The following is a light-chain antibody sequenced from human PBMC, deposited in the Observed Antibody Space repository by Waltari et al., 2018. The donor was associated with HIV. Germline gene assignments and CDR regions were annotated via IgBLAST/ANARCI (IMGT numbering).Light chain of an antibody. CDR2: KDT. J-gene: IGLJ2*01. V-gene: IGLV3-25*03. CDR1: VLAKQF. Sequence: SSDLPQSPSLSVSPGQTAKLPCSGAVLAKQFAFWYHRKPGQAPLLLIYKDTERPSKSPERFSASTSGTTVTLTISGVRAEDEAEYFCQSADTSGTSVLFGGGTTLTVL. CDR3: QSADTSGTSVL.